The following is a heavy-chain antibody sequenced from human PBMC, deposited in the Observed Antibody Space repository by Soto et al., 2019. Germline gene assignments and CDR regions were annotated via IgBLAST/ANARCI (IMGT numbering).Heavy chain of an antibody. CDR2: IYYSGST. CDR3: AREVNRQLVRWFDP. V-gene: IGHV4-61*01. D-gene: IGHD6-13*01. Sequence: QVQLQESGPGLVKPSETLSLTCTVSGGSVSSGSYYWSWIRQPPGKGLEWIGYIYYSGSTNYNPSLKSRVTIAVDTSKNQFSLKLSSVTAADTAVYYCAREVNRQLVRWFDPWGQGTLVTVSS. CDR1: GGSVSSGSYY. J-gene: IGHJ5*02.